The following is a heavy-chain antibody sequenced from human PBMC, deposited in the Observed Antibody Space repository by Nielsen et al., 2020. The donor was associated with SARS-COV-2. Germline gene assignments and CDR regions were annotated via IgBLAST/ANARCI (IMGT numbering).Heavy chain of an antibody. V-gene: IGHV3-15*01. CDR2: IKSKTDGGTT. Sequence: GESLKISCAASGFTFSNAWMSWVRQAPGKGLEWVGRIKSKTDGGTTDYAAPVKGRFTISRDDSKNTLYLQMNSLKTEDTAVYYCTTAGYSYGTNYYYGMDVWGQGTTVTVSS. J-gene: IGHJ6*02. CDR3: TTAGYSYGTNYYYGMDV. D-gene: IGHD5-18*01. CDR1: GFTFSNAW.